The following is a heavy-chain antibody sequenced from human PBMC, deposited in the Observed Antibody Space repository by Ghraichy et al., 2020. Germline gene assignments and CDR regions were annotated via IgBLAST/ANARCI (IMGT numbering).Heavy chain of an antibody. D-gene: IGHD3-10*01. J-gene: IGHJ5*02. CDR1: GGSISSSNYY. CDR2: MYYTGST. CDR3: ARVNWFVSNWFDP. Sequence: SETLSLTCSVSGGSISSSNYYWGWIRQPPGKGLEWIGNMYYTGSTYYNPSLKSRVTISGDTSKNHLSLKLTSVTAADTAVYYCARVNWFVSNWFDPWGQGTLVTVSS. V-gene: IGHV4-39*02.